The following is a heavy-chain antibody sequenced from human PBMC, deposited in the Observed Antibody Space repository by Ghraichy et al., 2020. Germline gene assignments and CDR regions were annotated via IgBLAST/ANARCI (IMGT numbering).Heavy chain of an antibody. CDR1: GGSFSGYY. CDR2: INHSGST. CDR3: ARGGRGSYPLFFLDY. V-gene: IGHV4-34*01. Sequence: SETLSLTCAVYGGSFSGYYWSWIRQPPGKGLEWIGEINHSGSTNYNPSLKSRVTISVDTSKNQFSLKLSSVTAADTAGYYFARGGRGSYPLFFLDYRGQGTLGTGSS. J-gene: IGHJ4*02. D-gene: IGHD1-26*01.